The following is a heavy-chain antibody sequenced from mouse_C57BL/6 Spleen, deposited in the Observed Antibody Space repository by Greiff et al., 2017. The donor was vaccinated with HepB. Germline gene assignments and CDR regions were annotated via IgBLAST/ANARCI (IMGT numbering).Heavy chain of an antibody. J-gene: IGHJ3*01. D-gene: IGHD2-1*01. CDR1: GFTFSSYG. CDR3: GDGNSGCAY. V-gene: IGHV5-6*01. Sequence: EVQRVESGGDLVKPGGSLKLSCAASGFTFSSYGMSWVRQTPDKRLEWVATISSGGSYTYYPDSVKGRFTISRDNAKNTLYLQMSSLKSEDTAMYYCGDGNSGCAYWGQGTLVTVSA. CDR2: ISSGGSYT.